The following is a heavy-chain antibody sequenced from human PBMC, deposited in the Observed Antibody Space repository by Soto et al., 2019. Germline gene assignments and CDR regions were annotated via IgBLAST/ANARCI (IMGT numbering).Heavy chain of an antibody. CDR2: IDPSDSYS. CDR1: GYTFTSYW. J-gene: IGHJ5*02. Sequence: PXGALKISCKACGYTFTSYWIIWVRQMPGKGLEWMGSIDPSDSYSNLSPSFQGHVTLSADQSISTAYLQWSSLKASDTAFYYCARLVQAPPFSNNTWYKSFDPWGPGTLVTVSS. CDR3: ARLVQAPPFSNNTWYKSFDP. D-gene: IGHD1-20*01. V-gene: IGHV5-10-1*01.